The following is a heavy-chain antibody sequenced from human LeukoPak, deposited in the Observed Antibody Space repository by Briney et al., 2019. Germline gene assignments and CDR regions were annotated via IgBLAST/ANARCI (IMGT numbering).Heavy chain of an antibody. CDR1: GFTFGDYY. CDR2: ISSSGYT. Sequence: PGGSLRLSCAASGFTFGDYYMSWIRQAPGKGLECVSYISSSGYTYYADSVKGRFTISRDNSKNTLYLQMNSLRAEDTAVYYCAKDEIGAVAGLIDYWGQGTLVTVSS. V-gene: IGHV3-11*06. CDR3: AKDEIGAVAGLIDY. J-gene: IGHJ4*02. D-gene: IGHD6-19*01.